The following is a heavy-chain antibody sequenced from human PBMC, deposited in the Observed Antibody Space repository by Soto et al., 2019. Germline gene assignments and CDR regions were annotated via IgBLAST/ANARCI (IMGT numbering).Heavy chain of an antibody. J-gene: IGHJ4*02. CDR1: GFNFRTTA. CDR3: AGDPYYYDSSDYYSFDQ. Sequence: SVKVSCKASGFNFRTTAVQWVRQARGQRLEWIGWIVVGSGNTNYAQNFQERVTITRDMSTSTAYMDVGSLRSEDTAVYYSAGDPYYYDSSDYYSFDQWGQGTLVTVSS. V-gene: IGHV1-58*01. D-gene: IGHD3-22*01. CDR2: IVVGSGNT.